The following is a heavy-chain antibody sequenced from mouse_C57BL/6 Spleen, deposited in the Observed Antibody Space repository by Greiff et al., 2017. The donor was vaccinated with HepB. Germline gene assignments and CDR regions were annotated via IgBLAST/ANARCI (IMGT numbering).Heavy chain of an antibody. D-gene: IGHD1-1*01. V-gene: IGHV1-69*01. CDR2: IDPSDSYT. CDR1: GYTFTSYW. Sequence: VQLQQPGAELVMPGASVKLSCKASGYTFTSYWMHWVKQRPGQGLEWIGEIDPSDSYTNYNQKFKGKSTLTVDKSSSTAYMQLSSLTSEDSAVYYCERGGTTVYYYAMDYWGQGTSVTVSS. J-gene: IGHJ4*01. CDR3: ERGGTTVYYYAMDY.